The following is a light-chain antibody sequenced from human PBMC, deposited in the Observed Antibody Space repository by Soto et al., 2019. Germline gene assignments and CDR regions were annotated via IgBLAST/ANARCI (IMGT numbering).Light chain of an antibody. CDR1: HSISDY. CDR2: AAS. V-gene: IGKV1-39*01. Sequence: DIHMAQSPSSLCASGGYRVAITVLASHSISDYLNWYQQTPGKAPKVLIYAASRLQSGVPPRFSGSGSGTDFTLTTSRLQPEDLTTSSPKKYTNWSPWKLGQGTXV. J-gene: IGKJ1*01. CDR3: KKYTNWSPWK.